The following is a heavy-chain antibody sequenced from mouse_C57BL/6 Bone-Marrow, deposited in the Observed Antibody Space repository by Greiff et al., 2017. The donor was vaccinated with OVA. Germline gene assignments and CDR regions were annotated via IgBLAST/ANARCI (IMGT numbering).Heavy chain of an antibody. CDR3: TRSYGNYGYFDY. V-gene: IGHV1-5*01. CDR2: IYPGNSDT. D-gene: IGHD2-1*01. CDR1: GYTFTSYW. J-gene: IGHJ2*01. Sequence: VQLQQSGTVLARPGASVKMSCKTSGYTFTSYWMHWVKPRPGQGLEWIGAIYPGNSDTSYNQKFKGKAKLTAVTSASTAYMELSSLTNEDSAVYYCTRSYGNYGYFDYWGQGTTLTVSS.